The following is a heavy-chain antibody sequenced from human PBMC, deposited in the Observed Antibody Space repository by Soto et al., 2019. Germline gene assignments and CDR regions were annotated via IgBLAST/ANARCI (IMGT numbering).Heavy chain of an antibody. Sequence: SETLSLTCTVSGGSISSSSYYWGWIRQPPGKGLEWIGSIYYSGSTYYNPSLKSRVTISVDTSKNQFSQKRSSVTAADTAVYYCARHTSPGLLWFGESNYGMDVWGQGTTVTVSS. V-gene: IGHV4-39*01. J-gene: IGHJ6*02. CDR3: ARHTSPGLLWFGESNYGMDV. D-gene: IGHD3-10*01. CDR1: GGSISSSSYY. CDR2: IYYSGST.